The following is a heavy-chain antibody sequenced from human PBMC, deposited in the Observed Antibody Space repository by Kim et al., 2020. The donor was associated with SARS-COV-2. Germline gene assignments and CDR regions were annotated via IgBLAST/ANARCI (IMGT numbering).Heavy chain of an antibody. CDR2: IYYSGST. Sequence: SETLSLTCTVSGGSISSYYWSWIRQPPGKGLEWIGYIYYSGSTNYNPSLKSRVTISVDTSKNQFSLTLSSVTAADTAVYYCARVALRYFDWLFPDWYFDLWGRGTLVTVSS. J-gene: IGHJ2*01. CDR1: GGSISSYY. D-gene: IGHD3-9*01. CDR3: ARVALRYFDWLFPDWYFDL. V-gene: IGHV4-59*13.